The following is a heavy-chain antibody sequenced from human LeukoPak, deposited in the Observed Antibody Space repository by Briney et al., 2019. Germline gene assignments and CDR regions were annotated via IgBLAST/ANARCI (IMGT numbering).Heavy chain of an antibody. V-gene: IGHV3-7*01. CDR2: IKQDGSEE. CDR1: GFTFSSYA. D-gene: IGHD2-15*01. Sequence: PGGSLRLSCAASGFTFSSYAMHWVRQAPGKGLEWVANIKQDGSEEYYVDSVKGRFTISRDNAKSSLYLQMNSLRAEDTAVYFCARGVVVLTATPGYFQHWGQGTLVTVSS. J-gene: IGHJ1*01. CDR3: ARGVVVLTATPGYFQH.